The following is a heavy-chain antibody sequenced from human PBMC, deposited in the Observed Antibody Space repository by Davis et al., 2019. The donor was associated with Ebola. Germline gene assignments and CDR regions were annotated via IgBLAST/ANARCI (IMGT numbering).Heavy chain of an antibody. J-gene: IGHJ4*02. CDR2: VSHSERET. D-gene: IGHD2-21*01. Sequence: GESLKISCVASGFTFRNYAMHWVRQAPGKGLEWVAVVSHSERETFYADSVKGRFTISRDNANNSLHLQMNSLRVEDTAVYYCATWGGGYWGQGTLVTVSS. V-gene: IGHV3-30*04. CDR1: GFTFRNYA. CDR3: ATWGGGY.